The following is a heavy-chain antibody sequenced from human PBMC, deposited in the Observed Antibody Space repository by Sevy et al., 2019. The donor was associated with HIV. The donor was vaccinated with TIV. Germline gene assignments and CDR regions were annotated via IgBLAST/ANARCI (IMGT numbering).Heavy chain of an antibody. V-gene: IGHV3-53*01. CDR3: ARDHYDSLWGSYWYYFDY. D-gene: IGHD3-16*01. CDR2: IYAGGST. CDR1: GFAVSSNY. J-gene: IGHJ4*02. Sequence: GGSLRLSCAASGFAVSSNYMSWVRQAPGKGLEWVSAIYAGGSTYYADSVKGRFTISRDNSKNTVYLQMNSLRAEDTAVYYCARDHYDSLWGSYWYYFDYWGQGTLVTVSS.